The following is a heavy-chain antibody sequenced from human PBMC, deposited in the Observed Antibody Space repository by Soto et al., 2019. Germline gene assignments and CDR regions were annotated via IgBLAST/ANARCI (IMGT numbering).Heavy chain of an antibody. Sequence: GGSLRLSXAASGFTFSSYAMSWVRQAPGKGLEWVSAISGSGGSTYYADSVKGRFTISRDNSKNTLYLQMNSLRAEDTAVYYCAKDSYYYDSSGYGYWGQGTLVTVSS. J-gene: IGHJ4*02. D-gene: IGHD3-22*01. CDR2: ISGSGGST. V-gene: IGHV3-23*01. CDR1: GFTFSSYA. CDR3: AKDSYYYDSSGYGY.